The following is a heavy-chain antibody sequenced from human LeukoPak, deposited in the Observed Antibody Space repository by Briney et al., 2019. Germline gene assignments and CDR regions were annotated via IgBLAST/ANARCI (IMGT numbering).Heavy chain of an antibody. V-gene: IGHV1-18*04. Sequence: ASVKVSCKASGYTFTGYYMHWARQAPGQGLDWMGWISDYSGNTKYAQNFQDRVTLTTDRSTNTAYMELRSLRSDDTAVYYCAREGATDYYFDPWGQGTLVTASS. CDR1: GYTFTGYY. J-gene: IGHJ4*02. CDR2: ISDYSGNT. D-gene: IGHD4-4*01. CDR3: AREGATDYYFDP.